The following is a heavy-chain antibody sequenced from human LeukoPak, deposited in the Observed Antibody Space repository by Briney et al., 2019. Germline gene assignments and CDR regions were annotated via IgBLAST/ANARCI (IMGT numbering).Heavy chain of an antibody. CDR3: ARDYGYYDSSGYRNYFDY. J-gene: IGHJ4*02. V-gene: IGHV4-38-2*02. Sequence: SETLSLTCTVSGYSISSGYYWGWIRQPPGKGLEWIGSIYHSGSTYYNPSLKSRVTISVDTSKNQFSLKLSSVTAADTAVYYCARDYGYYDSSGYRNYFDYWGQGTLVTVSS. D-gene: IGHD3-22*01. CDR1: GYSISSGYY. CDR2: IYHSGST.